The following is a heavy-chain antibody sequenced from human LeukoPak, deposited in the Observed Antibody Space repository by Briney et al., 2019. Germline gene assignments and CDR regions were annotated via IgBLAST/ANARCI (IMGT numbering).Heavy chain of an antibody. V-gene: IGHV1-2*02. D-gene: IGHD5-12*01. CDR3: ATRSDIVATGFLKFDY. CDR1: GYTFTGYY. Sequence: ASVKVSCKASGYTFTGYYMHWVRQAPGQGLEWMGWINPNSGGTNYAQKFQGRVTMTRDTSISTAYMELSRLRSDDTAMYYCATRSDIVATGFLKFDYWDQRSLVTVSS. J-gene: IGHJ4*02. CDR2: INPNSGGT.